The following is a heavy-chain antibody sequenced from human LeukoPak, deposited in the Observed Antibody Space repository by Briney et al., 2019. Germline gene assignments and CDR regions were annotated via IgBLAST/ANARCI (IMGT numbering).Heavy chain of an antibody. J-gene: IGHJ5*02. CDR2: IYYSGST. V-gene: IGHV4-31*03. CDR1: GGSISSGGYY. D-gene: IGHD6-25*01. Sequence: SETLSLTCTVSGGSISSGGYYWSWIRRHPGKGLEWIGYIYYSGSTYYNPSLKSRVTISVDTSKNQFSLKLSSVTAADTAVYYCARSGEKSSGSWFDPWGQGTLVTVSS. CDR3: ARSGEKSSGSWFDP.